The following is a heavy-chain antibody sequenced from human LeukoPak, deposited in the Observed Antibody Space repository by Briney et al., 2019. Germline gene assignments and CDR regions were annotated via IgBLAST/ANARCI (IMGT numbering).Heavy chain of an antibody. D-gene: IGHD1-26*01. CDR1: GDRVSSNSAA. CDR3: ARDRQEVGAPQRGMDV. J-gene: IGHJ6*02. CDR2: TYYRSKWYN. V-gene: IGHV6-1*01. Sequence: SQTLSLTCAISGDRVSSNSAAWNWIRQSPSRGLEWLGRTYYRSKWYNDYAVSVKSRITINPDTSKNQFSLQLNSVTPEDTAVYYCARDRQEVGAPQRGMDVWGQGTTVTVSS.